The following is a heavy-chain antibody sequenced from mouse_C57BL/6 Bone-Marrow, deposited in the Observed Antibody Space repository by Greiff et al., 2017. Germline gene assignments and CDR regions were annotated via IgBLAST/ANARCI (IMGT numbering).Heavy chain of an antibody. CDR3: TRRGGCGSIHWYFDV. Sequence: QVHVQQSGAELVKPGASVKISCKASGYAFSSYWMNWVKQRPGKGLEWIGQIYPGDGDTNYNRKFKGKATLTADTSSSTAYMQLSSLTSRDAAVYFGTRRGGCGSIHWYFDVWDTGTTDTVSS. D-gene: IGHD1-1*01. V-gene: IGHV1-80*01. J-gene: IGHJ1*03. CDR1: GYAFSSYW. CDR2: IYPGDGDT.